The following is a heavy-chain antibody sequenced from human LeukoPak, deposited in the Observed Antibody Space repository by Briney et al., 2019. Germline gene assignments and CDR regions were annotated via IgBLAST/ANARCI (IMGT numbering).Heavy chain of an antibody. V-gene: IGHV3-53*01. CDR1: GFTVSSNY. CDR3: ARVRCYYDSSGLYYFDY. CDR2: IYSGGST. J-gene: IGHJ4*02. Sequence: GGSLRLSCAASGFTVSSNYMSWVRQAPGKGLEWVSVIYSGGSTYYADSVKGRFTISRDNSKNTLYLQMDSLRAEDTAVYYCARVRCYYDSSGLYYFDYWGQGTLVTVSS. D-gene: IGHD3-22*01.